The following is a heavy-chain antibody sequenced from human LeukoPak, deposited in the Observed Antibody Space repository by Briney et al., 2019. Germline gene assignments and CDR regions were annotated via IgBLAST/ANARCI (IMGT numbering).Heavy chain of an antibody. J-gene: IGHJ4*02. CDR3: AADKRDAFDY. CDR1: GFSFTDYP. D-gene: IGHD5-24*01. V-gene: IGHV3-48*02. Sequence: PGGSLRLSCATSGFSFTDYPMNWVRQAPGKGLEWISNIRTTAEGAKYAYYADSVKGRVTISRDDGKNTLYLHMNSLRDDDTAVYYCAADKRDAFDYWGQGILVTVSP. CDR2: IRTTAEGAKYA.